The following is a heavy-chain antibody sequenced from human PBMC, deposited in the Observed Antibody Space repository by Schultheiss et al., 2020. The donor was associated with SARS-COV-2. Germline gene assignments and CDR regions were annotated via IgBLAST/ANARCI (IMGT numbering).Heavy chain of an antibody. Sequence: SQTLSLTCGVYGGSFSGYFWSWIRQSPGMGLEWIGEINQSGSTTYNPSLKSRVTISVDTSRNQFSLKLRSMTAADTAVYYCAREVHCSGASCDCHYWGQGALVTVSS. D-gene: IGHD2-15*01. CDR2: INQSGST. J-gene: IGHJ4*02. CDR1: GGSFSGYF. CDR3: AREVHCSGASCDCHY. V-gene: IGHV4-34*01.